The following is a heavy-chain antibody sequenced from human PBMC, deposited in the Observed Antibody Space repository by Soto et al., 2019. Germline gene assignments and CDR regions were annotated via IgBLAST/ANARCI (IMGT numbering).Heavy chain of an antibody. CDR3: VLDEKQLACFDY. J-gene: IGHJ4*02. Sequence: GGSLRLSCAASGFTFSTYNMNWVRQAPGKGLEWVSYISSGSATIYYADSVKGRFTISRDNAKNSLSLQMNSLRAEDTAVYYCVLDEKQLACFDYWARAPQFTFPS. V-gene: IGHV3-48*01. CDR1: GFTFSTYN. CDR2: ISSGSATI.